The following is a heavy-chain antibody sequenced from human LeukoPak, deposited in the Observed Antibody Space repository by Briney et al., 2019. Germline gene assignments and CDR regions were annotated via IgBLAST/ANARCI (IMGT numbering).Heavy chain of an antibody. CDR2: IWYDGSNK. J-gene: IGHJ4*02. CDR1: GFTFSSYG. V-gene: IGHV3-33*06. CDR3: AKEPGYYDSSGYYYDY. D-gene: IGHD3-22*01. Sequence: GRPLRLSCAASGFTFSSYGMHWVRQAPGKGLEWVADIWYDGSNKYYADSVKGRFTISRDNSKNTLYLQMNSLSAEDTAVYYCAKEPGYYDSSGYYYDYWGQGTLVTVSS.